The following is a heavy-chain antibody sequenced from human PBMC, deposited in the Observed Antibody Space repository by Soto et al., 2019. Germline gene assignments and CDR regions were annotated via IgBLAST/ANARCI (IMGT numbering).Heavy chain of an antibody. CDR2: ITHSGST. D-gene: IGHD3-10*02. J-gene: IGHJ4*02. V-gene: IGHV4-34*01. CDR1: GGSFSCYY. Sequence: SETLSLTWAVYGGSFSCYYWTWIRQPPGKGLEWIGEITHSGSTNYNPSLKSRVTISVDTSKNQFSLNLNSVTAADTAVYYCARSSVRGWSYWGQGTLVTVSS. CDR3: ARSSVRGWSY.